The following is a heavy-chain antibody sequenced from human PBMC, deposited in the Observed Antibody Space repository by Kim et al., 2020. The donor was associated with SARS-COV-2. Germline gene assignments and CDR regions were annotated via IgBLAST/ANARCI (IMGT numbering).Heavy chain of an antibody. J-gene: IGHJ6*02. V-gene: IGHV3-30*05. D-gene: IGHD3-10*01. Sequence: DSVNGRFTISRDNSKNTLYLQMNSLRAEGTAVYYCARDPMVRGLNYGMDVWGQGTTVTVSS. CDR3: ARDPMVRGLNYGMDV.